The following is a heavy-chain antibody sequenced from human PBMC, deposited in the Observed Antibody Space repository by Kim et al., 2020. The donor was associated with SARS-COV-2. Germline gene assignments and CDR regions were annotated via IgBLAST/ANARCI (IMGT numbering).Heavy chain of an antibody. J-gene: IGHJ3*02. CDR2: IRSKANSYAT. CDR3: TRVNPIAGGWYDAFD. V-gene: IGHV3-73*01. Sequence: GALRLSCAASGFTLSGSTVHWVRQASGKGLEWVGRIRSKANSYATAYAASVKNRFTISRDDSKNTAYLQMNSLKTEDTAVYYCTRVNPIAGGWYDAFD. D-gene: IGHD6-19*01. CDR1: GFTLSGST.